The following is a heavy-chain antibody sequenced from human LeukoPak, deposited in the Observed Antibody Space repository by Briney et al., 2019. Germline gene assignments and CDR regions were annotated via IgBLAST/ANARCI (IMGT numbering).Heavy chain of an antibody. CDR2: INHSGST. CDR3: ARSPPFIAFDI. V-gene: IGHV4-34*01. CDR1: GGSFSGYY. J-gene: IGHJ3*02. Sequence: TSETLSLTCAVYGGSFSGYYWSWIRQPPGKGLEWIGEINHSGSTNYNPSLKSRVTISVDTSKNQFSLKLSSVTAADTAVYYCARSPPFIAFDIWGQGTMVTVSS. D-gene: IGHD3-10*01.